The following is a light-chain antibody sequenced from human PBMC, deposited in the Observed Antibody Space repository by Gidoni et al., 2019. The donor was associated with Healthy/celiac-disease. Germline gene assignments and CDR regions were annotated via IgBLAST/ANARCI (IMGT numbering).Light chain of an antibody. J-gene: IGKJ3*01. V-gene: IGKV1-8*01. CDR3: QQYDSYPFT. CDR2: AAS. CDR1: QGISSY. Sequence: AIRMTQSPSSLSASTGDRVTITCRASQGISSYLAWYQQKPGKAPNLLIYAASTLQSGVPSRFSGSVFGTDFTLTISCLQSEDFATYYCQQYDSYPFTFGPGTKVDIK.